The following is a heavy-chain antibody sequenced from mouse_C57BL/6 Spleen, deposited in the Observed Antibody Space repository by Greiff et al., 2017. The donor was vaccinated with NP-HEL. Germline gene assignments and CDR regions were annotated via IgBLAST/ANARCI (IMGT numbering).Heavy chain of an antibody. D-gene: IGHD3-3*01. V-gene: IGHV1-42*01. CDR2: INPNTGTT. CDR1: GYSFTGYY. CDR3: ERRGLEGAMDY. J-gene: IGHJ4*01. Sequence: VQLQQSGPELVKPGASVKISCKASGYSFTGYYMNWVKQSPEKSLEWIGEINPNTGTTTYNQKFKAKATLTVDKSSSADYMQLKSLTSEDSAVYCCERRGLEGAMDYWGQGTSVTVSS.